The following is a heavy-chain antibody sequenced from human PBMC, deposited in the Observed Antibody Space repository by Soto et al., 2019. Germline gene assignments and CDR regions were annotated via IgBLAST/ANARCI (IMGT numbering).Heavy chain of an antibody. CDR1: GFTFSDYY. CDR3: ARCTIFGVVIIQDAFDI. J-gene: IGHJ3*02. CDR2: ISSSGSTI. D-gene: IGHD3-3*01. V-gene: IGHV3-11*01. Sequence: QVQLVESGGGLVKPGGSLRLSCAASGFTFSDYYMSWIRQAPGKGLEWVSYISSSGSTIYYADSVKGRFTISGDNAKNSLYLQLNSLRAEDTAVYYCARCTIFGVVIIQDAFDIGGQGTMVTVSS.